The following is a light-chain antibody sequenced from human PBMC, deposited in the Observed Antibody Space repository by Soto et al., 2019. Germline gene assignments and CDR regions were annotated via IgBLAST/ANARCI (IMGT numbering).Light chain of an antibody. V-gene: IGLV2-14*01. CDR2: EVN. CDR1: SSDVGGYNY. J-gene: IGLJ2*01. CDR3: ISYSSTSTQVV. Sequence: QSALTQPASVSGSPGQSITLSCTGTSSDVGGYNYVSCYQQHPDKAPKLMIYEVNNRPSGVSNRFSGSKSGDTASLTISGLQAEDEADYYCISYSSTSTQVVFGGGTKLTVL.